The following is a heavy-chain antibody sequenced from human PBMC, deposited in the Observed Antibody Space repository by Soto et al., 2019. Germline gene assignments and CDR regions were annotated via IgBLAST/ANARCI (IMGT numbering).Heavy chain of an antibody. Sequence: QLQLQESGPGLVQPSETLSLTCTVPGGSISSGTYYWGWIRQPPGKGLEWIGSISYSGSTYDNPSLKSRVTLSVDTSKNQFSLKLSSVTAADTAIYYCARHKTVYHGSGKNYYYGMDVWGQGTTVTVSS. CDR1: GGSISSGTYY. V-gene: IGHV4-39*01. CDR2: ISYSGST. D-gene: IGHD3-10*01. CDR3: ARHKTVYHGSGKNYYYGMDV. J-gene: IGHJ6*02.